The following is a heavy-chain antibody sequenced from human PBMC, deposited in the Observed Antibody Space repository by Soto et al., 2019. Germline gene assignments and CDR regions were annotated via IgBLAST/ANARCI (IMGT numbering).Heavy chain of an antibody. Sequence: QVQLVESGGGVVQPGRSLRLSCAASGFTFSSYGMHWVRQAPGKGLEWVAVIWYDGSNKYYADSVKGRFTISRDNSKNTLYLQMNSLRAEDTAVYYCARDANYDFWSGYYKGVWAQGWFDPWGQGPLVTVSS. CDR2: IWYDGSNK. CDR1: GFTFSSYG. V-gene: IGHV3-33*01. CDR3: ARDANYDFWSGYYKGVWAQGWFDP. D-gene: IGHD3-3*01. J-gene: IGHJ5*02.